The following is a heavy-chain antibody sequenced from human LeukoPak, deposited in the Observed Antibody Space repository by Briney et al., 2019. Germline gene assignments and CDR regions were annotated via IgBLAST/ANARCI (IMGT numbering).Heavy chain of an antibody. CDR2: IYYSGST. D-gene: IGHD1-7*01. J-gene: IGHJ3*02. V-gene: IGHV4-39*01. Sequence: SETLSLTCTVSGGSISNSHYYWGWIRRPPGKGLEWIGSIYYSGSTYYNPSLKSRVTISVDTSKNQFSLKLNSVTAADTAVYYCARPGELYAFDIWGQGTMVTVSS. CDR3: ARPGELYAFDI. CDR1: GGSISNSHYY.